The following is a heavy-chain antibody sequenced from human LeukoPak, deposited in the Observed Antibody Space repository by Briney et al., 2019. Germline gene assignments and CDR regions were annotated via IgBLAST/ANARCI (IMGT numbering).Heavy chain of an antibody. Sequence: GGSLRLSCAVSGFTFSDYYMSWIRQAPGKGLEWVSGVSSSGSNTYYAESVKGRFTISRDNHKNTVHLQMNSLRVEDTAMYYCAKEGGYASSWIWGQGILVTVSS. D-gene: IGHD6-13*01. CDR2: VSSSGSNT. J-gene: IGHJ4*02. CDR3: AKEGGYASSWI. CDR1: GFTFSDYY. V-gene: IGHV3-23*05.